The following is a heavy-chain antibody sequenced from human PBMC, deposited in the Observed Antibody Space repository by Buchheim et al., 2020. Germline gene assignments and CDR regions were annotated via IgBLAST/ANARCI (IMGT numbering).Heavy chain of an antibody. Sequence: EVQLLESGGGLVQPGGSLRLSCAASGFTFSSYAMSWVRQAPGKGPEWVSTIIGSGVSTYYADSVKGRFTISRDNSKNTLYLQMNSLRAKDTAVYYCAKVVITFRGAKNGLDVWGQGTT. J-gene: IGHJ6*02. V-gene: IGHV3-23*01. CDR3: AKVVITFRGAKNGLDV. CDR2: IIGSGVST. CDR1: GFTFSSYA. D-gene: IGHD3-16*01.